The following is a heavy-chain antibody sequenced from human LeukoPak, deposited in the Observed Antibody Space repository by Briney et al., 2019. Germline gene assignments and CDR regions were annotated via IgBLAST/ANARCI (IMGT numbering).Heavy chain of an antibody. CDR1: GFTFSSYA. CDR3: ARDGPLDCTNGVCERLDAFDI. V-gene: IGHV3-23*01. J-gene: IGHJ3*02. D-gene: IGHD2-8*01. Sequence: GGSLRLSCAASGFTFSSYAMSWVRQAPGKGLEWVSAISGSGGSTYYADSVKGRFTISRDNSKNTLYLQMNSLRAEDTAVYYCARDGPLDCTNGVCERLDAFDIWGQGTMVTVSS. CDR2: ISGSGGST.